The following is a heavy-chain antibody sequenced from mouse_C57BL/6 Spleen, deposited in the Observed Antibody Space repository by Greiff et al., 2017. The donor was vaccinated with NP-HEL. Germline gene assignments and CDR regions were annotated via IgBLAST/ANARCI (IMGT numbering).Heavy chain of an antibody. J-gene: IGHJ2*01. CDR2: IDPSDSYT. CDR3: ARRCDYDGYFDY. D-gene: IGHD2-4*01. CDR1: GYTFTSYW. Sequence: QVQLKQPGAELVMPGASVKLSCKASGYTFTSYWMHWVKQRPGQGLEWIGEIDPSDSYTNYNQKFKGKSTLTVDKSSSTAYMQLSSLTSEDSAVYYCARRCDYDGYFDYWGQGTTLTVSS. V-gene: IGHV1-69*01.